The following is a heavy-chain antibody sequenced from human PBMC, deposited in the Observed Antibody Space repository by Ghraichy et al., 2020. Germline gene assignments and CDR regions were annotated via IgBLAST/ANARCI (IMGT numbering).Heavy chain of an antibody. V-gene: IGHV4-59*01. D-gene: IGHD2-2*01. CDR1: GDSLNNYY. CDR3: ARGQEWRASSSGFDP. Sequence: SETLSLTCTVSGDSLNNYYWSWIRQAPGKGLEWIGSIYHNGRTKYNPSLKSRVTMSVDTSKNQFSLSLTSVTAADTAVFYCARGQEWRASSSGFDPWGQGTLVSVSP. J-gene: IGHJ5*02. CDR2: IYHNGRT.